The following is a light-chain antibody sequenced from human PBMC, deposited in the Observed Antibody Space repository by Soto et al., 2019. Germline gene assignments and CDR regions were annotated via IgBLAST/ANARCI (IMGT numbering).Light chain of an antibody. CDR3: QHYGSSPST. CDR2: GTS. J-gene: IGKJ5*01. V-gene: IGKV3-20*01. CDR1: QSVSSNF. Sequence: EIVLTQSPGTLSLSPGERATLSCRASQSVSSNFLAWYQQKPGQAPRPLIYGTSRRATGIPDRFTGSRSGTDFTLTISRLESEDFALYYCQHYGSSPSTFGQGTRLEIK.